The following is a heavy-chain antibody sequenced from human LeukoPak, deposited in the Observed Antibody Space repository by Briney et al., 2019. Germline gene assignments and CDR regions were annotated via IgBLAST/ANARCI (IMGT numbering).Heavy chain of an antibody. CDR3: ARGLWWPDRVHDY. CDR1: GGSISSGGYY. D-gene: IGHD2-8*02. J-gene: IGHJ4*02. CDR2: IYHSGST. Sequence: SQTLSLTCTVSGGSISSGGYYWSWIRQPPGKGLEWIGYIYHSGSTYYNPSLKSRVTISVDRSKNQFSLKLSSVTAADTAVYYCARGLWWPDRVHDYWGQGTLVTVSS. V-gene: IGHV4-30-2*01.